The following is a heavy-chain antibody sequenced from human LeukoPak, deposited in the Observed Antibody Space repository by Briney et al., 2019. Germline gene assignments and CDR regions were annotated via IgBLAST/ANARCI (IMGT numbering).Heavy chain of an antibody. CDR1: GYTFTSYY. CDR3: ARARAYCGGDCYSPTFDY. CDR2: INPSGGST. Sequence: ASVKVSRKASGYTFTSYYMHWVRQAPGQGLEWMGIINPSGGSTSYAQKFQGRVTMTRDMSTSTVYMELSSLRSEDTAVYYCARARAYCGGDCYSPTFDYWGQGTLVTVSS. V-gene: IGHV1-46*01. D-gene: IGHD2-21*02. J-gene: IGHJ4*02.